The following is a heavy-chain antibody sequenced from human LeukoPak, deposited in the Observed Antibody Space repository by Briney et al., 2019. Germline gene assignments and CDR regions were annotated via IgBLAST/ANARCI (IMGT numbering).Heavy chain of an antibody. J-gene: IGHJ4*02. CDR2: IKYDGSEK. CDR1: GITFSNYA. CDR3: ATRNIFEY. Sequence: GGSLRLSCAASGITFSNYAMNWVRQAPGKGLEWVATIKYDGSEKAYVDSVEGRFTISRDNSKDSLFLQMDSLRAEDTAVYYCATRNIFEYWGQGTLVTVSS. V-gene: IGHV3-7*01.